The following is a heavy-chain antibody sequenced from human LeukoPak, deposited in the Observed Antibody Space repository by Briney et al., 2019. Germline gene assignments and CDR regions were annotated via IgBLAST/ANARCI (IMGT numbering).Heavy chain of an antibody. J-gene: IGHJ5*02. CDR1: GFTFSNYG. Sequence: AGSLRLSCAASGFTFSNYGIHWVRQAPGKGLEWVSTISSSGTYIYYADSVKGRFTISRDNARNSLYLQMNSLRAEDTAIYYCARVRSYSDPYYDFDPWGQGTLVTVSS. CDR3: ARVRSYSDPYYDFDP. CDR2: ISSSGTYI. V-gene: IGHV3-21*01. D-gene: IGHD1-26*01.